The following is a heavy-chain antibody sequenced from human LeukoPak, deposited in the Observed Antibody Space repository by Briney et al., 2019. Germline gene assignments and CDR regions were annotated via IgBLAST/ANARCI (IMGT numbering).Heavy chain of an antibody. D-gene: IGHD2-21*02. J-gene: IGHJ6*02. Sequence: GGSLRLSCAASGFTFSSYEMNWVRQAPGKGLEWVSYISSSGSTIYYADSVKGRFTISRDNAKNSLYLQMNSLRAEDTAVYYCARGLVVVTASSGADNYYYYYGMDVWGQGTMVTVSS. CDR2: ISSSGSTI. V-gene: IGHV3-48*03. CDR1: GFTFSSYE. CDR3: ARGLVVVTASSGADNYYYYYGMDV.